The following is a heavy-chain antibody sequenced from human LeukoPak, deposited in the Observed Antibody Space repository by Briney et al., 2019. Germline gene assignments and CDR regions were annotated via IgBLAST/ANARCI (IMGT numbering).Heavy chain of an antibody. Sequence: GGSLRLSCAASGFTFSSYGMQWVRQAPGKGLEWVAVISYDGSNKYYADSVKGRFTISRDNSKNTLYLQMNSLRAEDTAVYYCAKDDSGYFDWSPFDYWGQGTLVTVSS. J-gene: IGHJ4*02. CDR2: ISYDGSNK. V-gene: IGHV3-30*18. D-gene: IGHD3-9*01. CDR1: GFTFSSYG. CDR3: AKDDSGYFDWSPFDY.